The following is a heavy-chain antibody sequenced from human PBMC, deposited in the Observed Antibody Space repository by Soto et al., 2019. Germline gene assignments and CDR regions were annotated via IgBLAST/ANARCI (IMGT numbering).Heavy chain of an antibody. CDR1: GGTFNSYA. CDR2: IVPFFGAA. CDR3: ARDRMDFWSATRSYVSQQYSFYDMDV. Sequence: QVQLVQSGAEVKKPGSSVKVSCKASGGTFNSYAINWMRQAPGQGLEWMGGIVPFFGAAKYAQKFQGRVTITADESTSTDYMKLSSLGSEDTAVYYCARDRMDFWSATRSYVSQQYSFYDMDVWGQGTTVTVSS. V-gene: IGHV1-69*12. D-gene: IGHD3-3*01. J-gene: IGHJ6*02.